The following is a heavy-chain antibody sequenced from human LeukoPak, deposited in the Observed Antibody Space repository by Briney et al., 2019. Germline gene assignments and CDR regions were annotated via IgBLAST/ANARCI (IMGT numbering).Heavy chain of an antibody. Sequence: SVKVSCKASGGTFSSYAISWVRQAPGQGLEWMGRIIPIFGIANYAQKFQGSVTITADKSTSTAYMELSSLRSEDTAVYYCARQCSSTSCYFEFDPWGQGTLVTVSS. CDR1: GGTFSSYA. CDR3: ARQCSSTSCYFEFDP. V-gene: IGHV1-69*04. CDR2: IIPIFGIA. J-gene: IGHJ5*02. D-gene: IGHD2-2*01.